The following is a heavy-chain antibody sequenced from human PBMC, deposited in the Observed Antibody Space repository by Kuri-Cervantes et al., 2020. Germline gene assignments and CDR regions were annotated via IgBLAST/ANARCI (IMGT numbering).Heavy chain of an antibody. CDR2: ISAYNGNT. D-gene: IGHD1-1*01. V-gene: IGHV1-18*01. J-gene: IGHJ4*02. Sequence: ASVKVSCKASGYTFTSYGISWVRQAPGQGLEWMGWISAYNGNTNYAQNLQGRVTLTADRFTSTAYMELRSLRSDDTAVYYCARVQSFQNDYFDYWGQGTLVTVSS. CDR1: GYTFTSYG. CDR3: ARVQSFQNDYFDY.